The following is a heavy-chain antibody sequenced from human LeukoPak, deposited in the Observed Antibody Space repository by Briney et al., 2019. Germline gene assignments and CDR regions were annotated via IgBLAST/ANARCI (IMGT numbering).Heavy chain of an antibody. V-gene: IGHV1-8*03. CDR3: ARDGTGYSSSWIHY. Sequence: GASVKVSCKASGYTFTSYDINWARQATGQGLEWMGWMNPNSGNTGYAQKFQGRVTITRNTSISTAYMELSRLRSDDTAVYYCARDGTGYSSSWIHYWGQGTLVTVSS. J-gene: IGHJ4*02. CDR1: GYTFTSYD. CDR2: MNPNSGNT. D-gene: IGHD6-13*01.